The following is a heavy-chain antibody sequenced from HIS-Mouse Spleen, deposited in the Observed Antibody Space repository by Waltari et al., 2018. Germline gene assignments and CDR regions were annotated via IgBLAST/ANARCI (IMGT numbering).Heavy chain of an antibody. V-gene: IGHV1-18*01. CDR2: VSAYKGNK. D-gene: IGHD3-3*01. Sequence: QLQLGQSGAEAKKPGASVKVSCKASGYPCTSYGISRVRQAPGQGLEWMVGVSAYKGNKNYAQKLQGRVTMTTDTSTSTAYMELRSLRSDDTAVYYCARGESRFLGWLDWFDPWGQGTLVTVSS. CDR1: GYPCTSYG. J-gene: IGHJ5*02. CDR3: ARGESRFLGWLDWFDP.